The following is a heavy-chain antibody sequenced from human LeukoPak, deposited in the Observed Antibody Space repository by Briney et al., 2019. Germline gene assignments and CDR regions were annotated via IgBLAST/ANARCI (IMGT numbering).Heavy chain of an antibody. Sequence: GGSLRLSCAASGFTFSSYSMNWVRQAPGKGLEWVSSISSSSYIYYADSVKGRFTISRDNAKNSLYLQMNSLRAEDTAVYYCARGRAAAGTRIDYWGQGTLVTVSS. CDR2: ISSSSYI. CDR3: ARGRAAAGTRIDY. J-gene: IGHJ4*02. D-gene: IGHD6-13*01. V-gene: IGHV3-21*01. CDR1: GFTFSSYS.